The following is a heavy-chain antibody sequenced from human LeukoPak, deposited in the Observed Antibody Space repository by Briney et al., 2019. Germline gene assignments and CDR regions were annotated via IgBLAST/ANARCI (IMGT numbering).Heavy chain of an antibody. J-gene: IGHJ4*02. V-gene: IGHV4-39*07. CDR1: GGSISSSSYY. CDR3: ARVRMYSSSWYLDY. CDR2: INHSGST. Sequence: PPETLSLTRTVSGGSISSSSYYWGWIRQPPGKGLEWIGEINHSGSTNYNPSLKSRVTISVDTSKNQFSLKLSSVTAADTAVYYRARVRMYSSSWYLDYWGQGTLVTVSS. D-gene: IGHD6-13*01.